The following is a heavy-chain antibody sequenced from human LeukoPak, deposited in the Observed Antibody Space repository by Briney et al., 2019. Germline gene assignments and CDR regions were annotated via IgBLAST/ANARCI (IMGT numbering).Heavy chain of an antibody. J-gene: IGHJ4*02. V-gene: IGHV4-4*02. CDR3: ARADREGGYTYGFFDY. CDR1: GGSISSSNW. D-gene: IGHD5-18*01. Sequence: SETLSLTCAVSGGSISSSNWWSWVRQPPGKGLEWIGEIYHSGSTNYNPSLKSRVTISVDKSKNQFSLQLESMTVADTAVYFCARADREGGYTYGFFDYWGQGILVTVSS. CDR2: IYHSGST.